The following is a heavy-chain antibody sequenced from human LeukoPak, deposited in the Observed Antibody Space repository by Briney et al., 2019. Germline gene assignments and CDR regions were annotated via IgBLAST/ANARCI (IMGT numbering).Heavy chain of an antibody. CDR1: GGSICSYY. D-gene: IGHD3-10*01. Sequence: SETLSLTCTVSGGSICSYYWSWIRQPAGKGLEWIGRIYTSGSTNYNPSLKSRVTMSVDTSKNQFSLKLSSVTAADTAVYYCARGHPTGWFGELYGYYYYYGMDVWGQGTTVTVSS. CDR3: ARGHPTGWFGELYGYYYYYGMDV. J-gene: IGHJ6*02. V-gene: IGHV4-4*07. CDR2: IYTSGST.